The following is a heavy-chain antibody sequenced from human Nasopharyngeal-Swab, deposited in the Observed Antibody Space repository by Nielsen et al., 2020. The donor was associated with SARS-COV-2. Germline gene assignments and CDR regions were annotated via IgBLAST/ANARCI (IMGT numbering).Heavy chain of an antibody. CDR1: GGSISSYY. D-gene: IGHD3-22*01. Sequence: SCTVSGGSISSYYWSWIRQPAGKGLEWIGRIYTSGSTNYNPSLKSRVTMSVDTSKNQFSLKLSSVTAADTAVYYCARGTYYYDSSGPAFDYWGQGTLVTVSS. CDR2: IYTSGST. CDR3: ARGTYYYDSSGPAFDY. V-gene: IGHV4-4*07. J-gene: IGHJ4*02.